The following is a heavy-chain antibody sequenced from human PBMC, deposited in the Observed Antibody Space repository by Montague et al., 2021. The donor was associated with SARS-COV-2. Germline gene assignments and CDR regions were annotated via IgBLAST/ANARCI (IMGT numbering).Heavy chain of an antibody. V-gene: IGHV4-34*01. CDR2: INHSGST. CDR1: GGSFSGYY. CDR3: ARVRKDDYGDNSFDY. Sequence: SETLSLTCAVHGGSFSGYYWSWIRQPPGKGLEWIGEINHSGSTNYNPSLKSRVSISVDTSKNQFSLKLSSVTAADTAVYYCARVRKDDYGDNSFDYWGQGTLVTASS. D-gene: IGHD4-17*01. J-gene: IGHJ4*02.